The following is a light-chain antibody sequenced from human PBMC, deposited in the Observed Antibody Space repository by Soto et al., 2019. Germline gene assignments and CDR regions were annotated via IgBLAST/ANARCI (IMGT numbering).Light chain of an antibody. CDR2: DNN. J-gene: IGLJ1*01. V-gene: IGLV1-51*01. CDR3: GTWDSSLSAYV. Sequence: QSVLTQPPSVCAAPGQKVTISCSGSSSNIGNNYVSWYQQLPGTAPKLLIYDNNKRPSGIPDRFSGSKSGTSATLGITGLQTGDEADYYCGTWDSSLSAYVFGTGTKLTVL. CDR1: SSNIGNNY.